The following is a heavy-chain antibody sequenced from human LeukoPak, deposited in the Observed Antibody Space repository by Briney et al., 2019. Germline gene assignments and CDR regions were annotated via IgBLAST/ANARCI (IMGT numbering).Heavy chain of an antibody. V-gene: IGHV3-23*01. J-gene: IGHJ4*02. CDR2: ILGSGGTT. CDR3: AKGDGWGSSYYFDC. Sequence: GGSLRLSCAASGFTFSNYAMSWVRQAPGKGLEWVSAILGSGGTTYYADSVKGRFTISRDNSMNTLYPQMDSLRVEDTAVYYCAKGDGWGSSYYFDCWGQGTLVTVFS. D-gene: IGHD3-10*01. CDR1: GFTFSNYA.